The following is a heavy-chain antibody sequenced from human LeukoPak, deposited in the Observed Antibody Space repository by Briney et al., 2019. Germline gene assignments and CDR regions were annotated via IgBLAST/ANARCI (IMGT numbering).Heavy chain of an antibody. Sequence: GESLKISCQDSGYSSTSHWIAWARQMPGKGLEWMGMIYPGGSETRYNPSFQGQVIFSAVRSIRTAYLQWNTLKASDTAVYYCARGQYDYVWGSYRYRDNWGQGTLVAVSS. V-gene: IGHV5-51*01. J-gene: IGHJ4*02. CDR1: GYSSTSHW. CDR3: ARGQYDYVWGSYRYRDN. D-gene: IGHD3-16*02. CDR2: IYPGGSET.